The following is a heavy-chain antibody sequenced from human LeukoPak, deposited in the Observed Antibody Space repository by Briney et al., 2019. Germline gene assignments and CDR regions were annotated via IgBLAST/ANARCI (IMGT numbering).Heavy chain of an antibody. CDR2: IYHSGST. J-gene: IGHJ4*02. Sequence: SETLSLTCTVSGYSISSGYYWGWIRQPPGKGLEWIGSIYHSGSTYYNPSLKSRVTISVDTSKNQFSLKLSSVTAADTAVYYCARDDSSGYLATGHFDYWGQGTLVTVSS. CDR3: ARDDSSGYLATGHFDY. V-gene: IGHV4-38-2*02. D-gene: IGHD3-22*01. CDR1: GYSISSGYY.